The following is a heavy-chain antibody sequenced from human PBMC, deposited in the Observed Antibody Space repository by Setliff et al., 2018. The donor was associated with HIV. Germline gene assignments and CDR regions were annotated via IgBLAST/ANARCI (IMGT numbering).Heavy chain of an antibody. D-gene: IGHD2-8*01. V-gene: IGHV4-4*09. CDR3: ARLCSNGVCRPVGDHVFDV. CDR1: GAGISGYS. CDR2: IDSNGRP. J-gene: IGHJ3*01. Sequence: PSETLSLTCIVSGAGISGYSWSWIRQPPGKGLEWTGDIDSNGRPNYNTSLNSRLTVSADPSKNQISMKLSSVTAADTAIYYCARLCSNGVCRPVGDHVFDVWGQGTMVTVSS.